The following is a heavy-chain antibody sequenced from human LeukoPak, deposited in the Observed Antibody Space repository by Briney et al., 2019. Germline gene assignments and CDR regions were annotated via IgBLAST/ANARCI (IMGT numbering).Heavy chain of an antibody. Sequence: PSETLSLTCTVSGGSISSYYWSWIRQPPGKGLEWIGYSGSTNYNPSLKSRVTISEDTSKKQISLKLSSVTAADTAVYYCARADYSNYWFDPWGQGTLVTVSS. CDR1: GGSISSYY. D-gene: IGHD4-11*01. CDR3: ARADYSNYWFDP. J-gene: IGHJ5*02. V-gene: IGHV4-59*01. CDR2: SGST.